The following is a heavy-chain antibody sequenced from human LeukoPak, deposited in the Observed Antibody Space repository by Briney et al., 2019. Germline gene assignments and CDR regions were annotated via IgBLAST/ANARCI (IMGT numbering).Heavy chain of an antibody. Sequence: GGTLRLSCAASGFTFTKFWMHWVRQAPGRGLVWVSRVKDDGISTLYADSVRGRFTISRDNAKNTLYLQMDSLRADDTALYYCATGPYAAFEMWGQGTMVTVSS. J-gene: IGHJ3*02. CDR1: GFTFTKFW. D-gene: IGHD2-2*01. V-gene: IGHV3-74*01. CDR2: VKDDGIST. CDR3: ATGPYAAFEM.